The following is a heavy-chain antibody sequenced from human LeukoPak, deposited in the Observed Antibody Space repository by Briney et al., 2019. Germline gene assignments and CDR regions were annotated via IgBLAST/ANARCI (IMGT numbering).Heavy chain of an antibody. J-gene: IGHJ4*02. CDR3: ARVVADSSGGETLDY. D-gene: IGHD3-22*01. Sequence: GASVKVSCKASGYTFTRYYMHWVRQAPGQGLEWMGIINPSGSSASYAQKFQGRVTMTRDTSTSTDYMELSSLRSEDTAVYYCARVVADSSGGETLDYWGQGTLVTVSS. CDR2: INPSGSSA. V-gene: IGHV1-46*01. CDR1: GYTFTRYY.